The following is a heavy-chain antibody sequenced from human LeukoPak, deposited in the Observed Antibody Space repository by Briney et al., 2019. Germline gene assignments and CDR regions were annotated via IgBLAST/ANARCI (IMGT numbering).Heavy chain of an antibody. CDR1: GYTFTSYY. Sequence: GASVKVSCKASGYTFTSYYMHWVRQAPGQGLEWMGIINPSGGSTSYAQKFQGRVTMTRDTSTSTVYMELSSLRSEVTAVYCCARDRQGYFDYWGQGTLVTVSS. V-gene: IGHV1-46*01. CDR2: INPSGGST. CDR3: ARDRQGYFDY. J-gene: IGHJ4*02.